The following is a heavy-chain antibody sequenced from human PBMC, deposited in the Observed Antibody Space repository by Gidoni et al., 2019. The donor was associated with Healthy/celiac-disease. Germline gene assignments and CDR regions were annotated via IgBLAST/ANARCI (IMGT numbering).Heavy chain of an antibody. CDR2: FDPEDGET. D-gene: IGHD3-3*02. CDR3: ATPSKFTFYYYGMDV. V-gene: IGHV1-24*01. CDR1: GYTLPELS. J-gene: IGHJ6*02. Sequence: QVQLVQSGAEVKKPGASVTVSCKVSGYTLPELSMHWVRQAHGKGLEWMGGFDPEDGETIYAQKVKGRVTMTEDTSTDTAYMELSSLRSEDTAVYYCATPSKFTFYYYGMDVWGQGTTVKVSS.